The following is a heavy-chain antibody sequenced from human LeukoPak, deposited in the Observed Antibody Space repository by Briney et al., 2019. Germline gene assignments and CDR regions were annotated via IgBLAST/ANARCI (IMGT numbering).Heavy chain of an antibody. Sequence: GGSLRLSCAASGFTFSNYCVSWVRQAPGKGLEWVANIKQDGSEKYYVDTVKGRFTISRDNAKNSLYLQMNSLRAEDTAVYYCVGGILEWLFDYWGQGTLVTVSS. D-gene: IGHD3-3*01. J-gene: IGHJ4*02. CDR2: IKQDGSEK. CDR3: VGGILEWLFDY. CDR1: GFTFSNYC. V-gene: IGHV3-7*01.